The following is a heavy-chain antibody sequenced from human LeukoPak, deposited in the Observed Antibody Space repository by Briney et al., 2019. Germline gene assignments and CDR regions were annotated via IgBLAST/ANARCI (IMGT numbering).Heavy chain of an antibody. Sequence: GGSLRLSCAASGFTFSSYEMNWVRQAPGKGLEWVSYISSGSGTIYHADSVKGRFTISRDNAKNSLSLQMNSLRAEDTAVYYCARGGSYYCLDYWGQGTLVTVSS. CDR2: ISSGSGTI. V-gene: IGHV3-48*03. CDR3: ARGGSYYCLDY. D-gene: IGHD1-26*01. J-gene: IGHJ4*02. CDR1: GFTFSSYE.